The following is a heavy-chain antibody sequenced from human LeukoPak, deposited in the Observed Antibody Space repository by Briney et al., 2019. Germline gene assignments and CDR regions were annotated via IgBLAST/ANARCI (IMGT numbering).Heavy chain of an antibody. CDR2: IYYSGST. J-gene: IGHJ4*02. CDR3: ARRYSSGWYPSGYFDY. D-gene: IGHD6-19*01. V-gene: IGHV4-59*01. Sequence: PSETLSLTCTVSGGSISTYFWTWIRQPPGKGLEWIGYIYYSGSTNYNPSLKSRVTISVDTSKNQFSLKLSSVTAADTAVYYCARRYSSGWYPSGYFDYWGQGTLVTVSS. CDR1: GGSISTYF.